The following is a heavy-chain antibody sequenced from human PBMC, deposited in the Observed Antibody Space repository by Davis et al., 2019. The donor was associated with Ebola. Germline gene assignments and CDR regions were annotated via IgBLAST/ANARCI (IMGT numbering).Heavy chain of an antibody. CDR3: ATGLRLLGAC. J-gene: IGHJ4*02. CDR1: GFTFSSFA. CDR2: INTIGGTV. D-gene: IGHD1-26*01. Sequence: PGGSLRLSCAASGFTFSSFAMSWVRQAPGKGLEWVSGINTIGGTVDNADFVKGRFIISRDNSKNTLFLQMNSLRAEDTAIYYCATGLRLLGACWGQGTLVTVSS. V-gene: IGHV3-23*01.